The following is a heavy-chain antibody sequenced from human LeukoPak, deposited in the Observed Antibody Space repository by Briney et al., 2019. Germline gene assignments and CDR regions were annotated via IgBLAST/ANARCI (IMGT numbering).Heavy chain of an antibody. D-gene: IGHD4-17*01. CDR2: IKQDGSER. J-gene: IGHJ4*02. Sequence: PGESLRLACAASGFTFSSFWMNWVRQAPGKGLEWVANIKQDGSERNYVDSVKGRSTISRDNAKNSLFLQMNSLRAEDTAVYYCAKDGDYGDYVNYFDYWGQETLVTVSS. CDR1: GFTFSSFW. V-gene: IGHV3-7*03. CDR3: AKDGDYGDYVNYFDY.